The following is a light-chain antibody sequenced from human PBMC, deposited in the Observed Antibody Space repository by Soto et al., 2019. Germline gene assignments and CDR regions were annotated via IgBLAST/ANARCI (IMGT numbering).Light chain of an antibody. CDR3: SSYPGSSTYV. CDR1: SSDVGYNF. J-gene: IGLJ1*01. CDR2: DVN. V-gene: IGLV2-14*03. Sequence: QSALTQPASVSGSPGQSITIACTGTSSDVGYNFVSWYQHYPGKAPKLLISDVNYRPSGVSNRFSGSTSGNTASLTISGLQAEDEADYYCSSYPGSSTYVFGTGTKLTVL.